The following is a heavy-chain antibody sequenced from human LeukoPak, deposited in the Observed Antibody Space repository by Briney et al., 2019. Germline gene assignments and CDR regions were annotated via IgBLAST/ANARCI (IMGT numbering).Heavy chain of an antibody. CDR1: GFIYNTYA. D-gene: IGHD6-13*01. CDR3: GKQFSSSWQFDP. CDR2: IGNSGDYT. Sequence: PGGSLRLSCAVSGFIYNTYAMTWVRQAPGKGLEWVSSIGNSGDYTYYADSVKGRFTISRDNSRNTLYLQMSSLGVEDTALYYCGKQFSSSWQFDPRGQGTLVTVSS. J-gene: IGHJ5*02. V-gene: IGHV3-23*01.